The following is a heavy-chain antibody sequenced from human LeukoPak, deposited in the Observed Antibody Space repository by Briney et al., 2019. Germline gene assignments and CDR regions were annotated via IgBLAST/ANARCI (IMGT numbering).Heavy chain of an antibody. Sequence: SVKVSCKASGGTFSSYTISWVRQAPGQGLEWMGRIIPILGIANYAQKFQGRVTITADKSTSTAYMELSSLRSEDTAEYYCARDIQQLVRSAFDIWGQGTMVTVSS. CDR1: GGTFSSYT. J-gene: IGHJ3*02. CDR3: ARDIQQLVRSAFDI. D-gene: IGHD6-6*01. V-gene: IGHV1-69*04. CDR2: IIPILGIA.